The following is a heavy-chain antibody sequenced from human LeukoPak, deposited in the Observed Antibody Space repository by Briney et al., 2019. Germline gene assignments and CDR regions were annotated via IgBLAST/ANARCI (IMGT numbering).Heavy chain of an antibody. D-gene: IGHD6-13*01. CDR1: GGSISSYY. V-gene: IGHV4-59*01. CDR2: IYYSGST. CDR3: ARESAAGIDY. J-gene: IGHJ4*02. Sequence: SETLSLTCTVSGGSISSYYWSWIRQPPGKGLEWIGYIYYSGSTNYNPSLKSRVTISVDTSKNQFSLKLSSVTAADTAVYYCARESAAGIDYWGQGTLVTVSS.